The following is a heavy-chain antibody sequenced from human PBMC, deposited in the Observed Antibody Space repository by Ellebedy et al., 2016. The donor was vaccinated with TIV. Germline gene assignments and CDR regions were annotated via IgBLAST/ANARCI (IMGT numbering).Heavy chain of an antibody. V-gene: IGHV3-23*01. CDR1: GFTFSTYA. D-gene: IGHD2-2*01. J-gene: IGHJ4*02. CDR3: AKQYCIGTNCYRNFDS. CDR2: ISGSGGST. Sequence: GESLKISCAASGFTFSTYAMSWVRQAPGKGLEWVSGISGSGGSTFYADSVKGRFTISRDNSKNTLDLQMNSLRAEDTAVYYCAKQYCIGTNCYRNFDSWGQGTLVTVSS.